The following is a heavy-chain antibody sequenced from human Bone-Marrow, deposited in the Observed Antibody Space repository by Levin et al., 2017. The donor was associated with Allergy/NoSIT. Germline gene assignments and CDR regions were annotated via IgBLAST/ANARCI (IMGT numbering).Heavy chain of an antibody. V-gene: IGHV4-4*07. CDR3: ARLYGVGSWYFDL. CDR1: GDFVNTYH. J-gene: IGHJ2*01. D-gene: IGHD1-26*01. Sequence: SETLSLTCTVSGDFVNTYHWSWIRQTAGEGLEWIGRIQTSGTTYYNPSLKSRVTMSIDKSKRPISLRLTSVTAADTAVYFCARLYGVGSWYFDLWGRGTLVTVSS. CDR2: IQTSGTT.